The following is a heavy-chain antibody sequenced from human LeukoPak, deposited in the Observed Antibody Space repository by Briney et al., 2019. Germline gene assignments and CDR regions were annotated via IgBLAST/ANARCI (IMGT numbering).Heavy chain of an antibody. Sequence: SETLSLTCTVSGGSISSYYWSWIRQPAGKGLEWIGRIYTSGSTNYNPSLKSRVTMSVDTSKNQFSLKLSSVTAADTAVYYCARARLHSKYPYSSSWYGPYFDYWGQGTLVTVSS. D-gene: IGHD6-13*01. V-gene: IGHV4-4*07. CDR1: GGSISSYY. CDR3: ARARLHSKYPYSSSWYGPYFDY. CDR2: IYTSGST. J-gene: IGHJ4*02.